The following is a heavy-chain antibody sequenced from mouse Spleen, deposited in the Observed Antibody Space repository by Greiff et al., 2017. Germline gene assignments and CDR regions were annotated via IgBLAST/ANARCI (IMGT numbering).Heavy chain of an antibody. V-gene: IGHV1-19*01. D-gene: IGHD1-1*01. Sequence: VQLQQSGPVLVKPGASVKMSCKASGYTFTDYYMNWVKQSHGKSLEWIGVINPYNGGTSYNQKFKGKATLTVDKSSSTAYMELNSLTSEDSVVYYCAREGITTVVFDYWGQGTTLTVSS. CDR2: INPYNGGT. CDR3: AREGITTVVFDY. J-gene: IGHJ2*01. CDR1: GYTFTDYY.